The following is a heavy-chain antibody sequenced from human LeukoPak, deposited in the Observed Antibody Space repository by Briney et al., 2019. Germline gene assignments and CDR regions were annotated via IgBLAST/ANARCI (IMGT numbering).Heavy chain of an antibody. D-gene: IGHD1-1*01. V-gene: IGHV3-21*01. J-gene: IGHJ4*02. Sequence: GGSLRLSCAASGITFSLYWMSWVRQAPGKGLEWVSSITSSSSSIYYADSVKGRFTISRDNAKNSLYLQMNSLRAEDTAVYYCANTKQFEYWGQGTLVTVSS. CDR1: GITFSLYW. CDR2: ITSSSSSI. CDR3: ANTKQFEY.